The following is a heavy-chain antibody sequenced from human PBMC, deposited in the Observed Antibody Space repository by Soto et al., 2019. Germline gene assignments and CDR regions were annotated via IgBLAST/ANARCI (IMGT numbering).Heavy chain of an antibody. J-gene: IGHJ6*02. CDR1: GYTFTAYY. CDR2: INPRNGAT. CDR3: ARLPRPGLYYYGMDV. V-gene: IGHV1-2*02. Sequence: ASVKVSCKASGYTFTAYYIHWVRQAPGQGLEWVGWINPRNGATNYALKFQGRVTMTRDTSISTAYMELSRLRSDDTALYYCARLPRPGLYYYGMDVWGQGTTVTVSS.